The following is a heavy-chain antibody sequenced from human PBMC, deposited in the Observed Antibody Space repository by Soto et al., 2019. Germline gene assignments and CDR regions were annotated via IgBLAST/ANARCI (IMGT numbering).Heavy chain of an antibody. J-gene: IGHJ6*02. CDR1: GFTSSNYW. CDR2: INSDGSFI. CDR3: ARYSSGWSPHGMDV. Sequence: GGSLRLSCAASGFTSSNYWMHWVRQAPGKGLVWVSRINSDGSFINYADSVKGRFTISRDDAKNTLYLQMNSLRAEDTAVYYCARYSSGWSPHGMDVRGQGTTVTVSS. V-gene: IGHV3-74*01. D-gene: IGHD6-19*01.